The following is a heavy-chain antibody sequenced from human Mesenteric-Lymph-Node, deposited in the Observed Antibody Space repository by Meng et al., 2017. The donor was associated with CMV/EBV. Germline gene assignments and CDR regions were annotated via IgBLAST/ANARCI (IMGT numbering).Heavy chain of an antibody. D-gene: IGHD3/OR15-3a*01. Sequence: KVSCKSSGYTFTSYFLHWVRQAPGQGLEWVGIVNPSSDSPYYAQKFQGRVTMTRDTSTSTVYMELSSLRSEDAAMYYCARGTRRTIDYWGQGTLVTVSS. J-gene: IGHJ4*02. CDR1: GYTFTSYF. CDR3: ARGTRRTIDY. CDR2: VNPSSDSP. V-gene: IGHV1-46*01.